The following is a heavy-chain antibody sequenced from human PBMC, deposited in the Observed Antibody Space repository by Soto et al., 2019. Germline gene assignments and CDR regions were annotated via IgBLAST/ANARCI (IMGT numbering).Heavy chain of an antibody. Sequence: SETLSLTCTVSGGSISSGGYYWSWIRQHPGKGLEWIGYIYYSGSTYYNPSLKSRVTISVDTSKNQFSLKLSSVTAADTAVYYCARADGVRLGKWLRTAVGAFDIWGQGTMVTVS. CDR2: IYYSGST. J-gene: IGHJ3*02. V-gene: IGHV4-31*03. D-gene: IGHD5-12*01. CDR1: GGSISSGGYY. CDR3: ARADGVRLGKWLRTAVGAFDI.